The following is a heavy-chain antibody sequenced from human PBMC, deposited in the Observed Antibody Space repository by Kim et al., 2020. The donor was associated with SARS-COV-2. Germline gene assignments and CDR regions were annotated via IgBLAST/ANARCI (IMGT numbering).Heavy chain of an antibody. CDR2: ISYDGSNK. CDR3: AKDRGLVVPAAMGMDV. J-gene: IGHJ6*02. D-gene: IGHD2-2*01. Sequence: GGSLRLSCAASGFTFSSYGMHWVRQAPGKGLEWVAVISYDGSNKYYADSVKGRFTISRDNSKNTLYLQMNSLRAEDTAVYYCAKDRGLVVPAAMGMDVWGQGTTVTVSS. V-gene: IGHV3-30*18. CDR1: GFTFSSYG.